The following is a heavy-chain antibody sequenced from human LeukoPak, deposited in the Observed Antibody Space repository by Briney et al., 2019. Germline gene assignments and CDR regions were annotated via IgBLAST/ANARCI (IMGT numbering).Heavy chain of an antibody. CDR1: GFIFSSA. CDR3: AKDIVVVPAALDV. CDR2: ISGSGGST. J-gene: IGHJ6*02. V-gene: IGHV3-23*01. Sequence: LSGGSLRLSCAASGFIFSSAWMTWVRQAPGKGLEWVSAISGSGGSTYYADSVKGRFTISRDNSKNTLYLQMNSLRAEDTAVYYCAKDIVVVPAALDVWGQGTTVTVSS. D-gene: IGHD2-2*01.